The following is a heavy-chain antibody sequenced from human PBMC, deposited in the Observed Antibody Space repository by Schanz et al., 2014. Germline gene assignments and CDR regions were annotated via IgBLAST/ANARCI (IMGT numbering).Heavy chain of an antibody. J-gene: IGHJ4*02. D-gene: IGHD1-26*01. CDR1: GGTFSSFG. V-gene: IGHV1-18*01. Sequence: VQLEQSGAEVKKPGSSVKVSCKASGGTFSSFGINWVRQAPGQGLEWMGWISPYNGNTNYAPKVQGRVTVTTDTSTSTVYMELRSLTSDDTAVYFCARDNGRIPAANSFDYWGQGTLVIVSS. CDR3: ARDNGRIPAANSFDY. CDR2: ISPYNGNT.